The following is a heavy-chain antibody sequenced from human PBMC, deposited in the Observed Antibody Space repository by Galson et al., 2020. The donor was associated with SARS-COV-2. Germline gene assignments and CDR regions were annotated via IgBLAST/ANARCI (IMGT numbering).Heavy chain of an antibody. CDR3: ARGWSGYSYYYYYGMDV. J-gene: IGHJ6*02. CDR2: INHSGST. V-gene: IGHV4-34*01. D-gene: IGHD3-3*01. CDR1: GGSFSGYY. Sequence: ETLSLTCAVYGGSFSGYYWSWIRQPPGKGLEWIGEINHSGSTNYNPSLKSRVTISVDTSKNQFSLKLSSVTAADTAVYYCARGWSGYSYYYYYGMDVWGQGTTVTVS.